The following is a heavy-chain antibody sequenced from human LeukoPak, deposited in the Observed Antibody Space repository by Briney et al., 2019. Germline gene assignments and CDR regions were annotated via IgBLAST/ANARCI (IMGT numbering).Heavy chain of an antibody. V-gene: IGHV3-23*01. CDR1: RFTFYNSG. D-gene: IGHD1-26*01. CDR2: ISGSDGTT. CDR3: AIEQWELKN. Sequence: PGGYLRLSCAASRFTFYNSGMGWVRQAPGKGLEWVSAISGSDGTTYYADSVKGRFTISRDDSKNTLYLQTKSLGAEDMAVYSCAIEQWELKNGGQGTLVTVSS. J-gene: IGHJ4*02.